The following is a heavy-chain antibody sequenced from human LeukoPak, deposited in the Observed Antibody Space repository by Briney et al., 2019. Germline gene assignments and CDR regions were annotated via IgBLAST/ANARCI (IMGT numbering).Heavy chain of an antibody. Sequence: PGGSLRLSCAASGFTFSSYAMSWVRQAPGKGLEWVSAISGSGGSTYYADSVKGRFTISRDNSKNTLYLQMSSLRAEDTAVYYCAKDRAVVTVTFAFDIWGQGTMVTVSS. J-gene: IGHJ3*02. D-gene: IGHD4-17*01. CDR3: AKDRAVVTVTFAFDI. CDR1: GFTFSSYA. V-gene: IGHV3-23*01. CDR2: ISGSGGST.